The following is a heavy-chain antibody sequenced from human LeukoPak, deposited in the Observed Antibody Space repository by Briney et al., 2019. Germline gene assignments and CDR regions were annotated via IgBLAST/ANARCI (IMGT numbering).Heavy chain of an antibody. CDR1: GGSITSYY. Sequence: SETLSLTCTVSGGSITSYYCSWIRQPPGKGLEWMGYIYYIVSTDYTPSLKSRVTISLDTSKNPFSMKLSSVTPADTDVYYCARDRHYDSSGYYSGYFAYWGPGALVTVSP. CDR3: ARDRHYDSSGYYSGYFAY. D-gene: IGHD3-22*01. J-gene: IGHJ4*02. CDR2: IYYIVST. V-gene: IGHV4-59*01.